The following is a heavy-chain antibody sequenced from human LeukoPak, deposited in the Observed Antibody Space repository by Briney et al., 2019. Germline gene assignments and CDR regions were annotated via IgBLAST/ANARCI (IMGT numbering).Heavy chain of an antibody. CDR2: IIPIFGTA. CDR3: ARAGTRRVRGFEDY. V-gene: IGHV1-69*05. D-gene: IGHD3-10*01. Sequence: GSSVKVSCKASGGTFSSYAISWVRQAPGQGLEWMGGIIPIFGTANYAQKFQGRVTITTDESTSTAYMELSSLRSDDTAVYYCARAGTRRVRGFEDYWGQGTLVTVSS. CDR1: GGTFSSYA. J-gene: IGHJ4*02.